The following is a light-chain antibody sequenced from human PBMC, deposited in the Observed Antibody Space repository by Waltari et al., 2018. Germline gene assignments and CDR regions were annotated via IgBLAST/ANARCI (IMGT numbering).Light chain of an antibody. CDR2: GAS. V-gene: IGKV3-15*01. Sequence: EIVMTQSPATLSVSPGERATLSCRASQSISNNLAGYQQKPGQAPRLLVYGASTRATGIPARFSGSGSGTEFTLTISSLQSEDFAVYYCQQYYNWPQTFGQGTKLEIK. CDR1: QSISNN. J-gene: IGKJ2*01. CDR3: QQYYNWPQT.